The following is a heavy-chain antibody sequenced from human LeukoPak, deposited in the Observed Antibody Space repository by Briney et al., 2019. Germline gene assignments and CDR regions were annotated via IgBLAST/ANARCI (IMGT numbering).Heavy chain of an antibody. J-gene: IGHJ1*01. D-gene: IGHD3-22*01. CDR3: ARDTNYYDSSGYYPEYFQH. Sequence: PGGSLRLSCAASGFTFSSYSMNWVRQAPGKGLEWVSSISSSSSYIYYADSVKGRFTISRDNAKNSLYLQINSLRAEDTAVYYCARDTNYYDSSGYYPEYFQHWGQGTLVTVSS. V-gene: IGHV3-21*01. CDR2: ISSSSSYI. CDR1: GFTFSSYS.